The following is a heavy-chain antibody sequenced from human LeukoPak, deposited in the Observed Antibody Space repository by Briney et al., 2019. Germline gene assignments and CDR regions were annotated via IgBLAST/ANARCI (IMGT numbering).Heavy chain of an antibody. CDR1: GYTFTSYA. CDR3: ARGTPTGAFDI. D-gene: IGHD2-8*02. Sequence: GASVKVSCKASGYTFTSYAMHWVRQAPGQGLEWMGWISAYNGNTNYAQKFQGRVTITADESTSTAYMELSSLRSEDTAVYYCARGTPTGAFDIWGQGTMVTVSS. CDR2: ISAYNGNT. V-gene: IGHV1-3*01. J-gene: IGHJ3*02.